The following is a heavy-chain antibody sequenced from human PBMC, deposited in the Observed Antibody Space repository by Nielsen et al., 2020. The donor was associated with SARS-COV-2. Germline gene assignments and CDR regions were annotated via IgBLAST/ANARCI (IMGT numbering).Heavy chain of an antibody. Sequence: ASVKVSCKASGYTFTKYGISWVRQAPGQGLEWMGRISGNSDSAKYVKKFLGRVIMTTDTSTSTAYLEVRSLRSDDTAVYYCARATLTGYYNDAFDIWGQGTMVIVSS. CDR3: ARATLTGYYNDAFDI. D-gene: IGHD3-9*01. CDR1: GYTFTKYG. J-gene: IGHJ3*02. CDR2: ISGNSDSA. V-gene: IGHV1-18*04.